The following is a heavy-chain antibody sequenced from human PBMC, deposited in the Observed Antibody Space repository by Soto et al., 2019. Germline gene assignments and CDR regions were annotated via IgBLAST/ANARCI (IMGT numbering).Heavy chain of an antibody. Sequence: QVQLVQSGAEEKKPGASVMISCETSGYTFTRYTMHWVRQAPGQGLEWMGWINGGNGNTKYSQNXQXXXAXXRDTSASTAYMELSSLRSEDTAVYYCARWNDNFDQWGQGTLVTVSS. CDR2: INGGNGNT. CDR3: ARWNDNFDQ. J-gene: IGHJ4*02. D-gene: IGHD1-1*01. CDR1: GYTFTRYT. V-gene: IGHV1-3*05.